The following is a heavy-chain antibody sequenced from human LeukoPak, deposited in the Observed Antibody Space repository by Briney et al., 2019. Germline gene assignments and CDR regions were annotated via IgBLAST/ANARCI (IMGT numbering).Heavy chain of an antibody. V-gene: IGHV3-48*03. D-gene: IGHD3-10*02. Sequence: GGSLILSCAASGFTFSSYEMNWVRQAPGKGLEWVSYISSSGSTIYYADSVKGRLTISRDNAKNSLYLQMNSLRAEDTAVYYCAELSITMIGGVWGKGTTVTISS. CDR1: GFTFSSYE. CDR2: ISSSGSTI. CDR3: AELSITMIGGV. J-gene: IGHJ6*04.